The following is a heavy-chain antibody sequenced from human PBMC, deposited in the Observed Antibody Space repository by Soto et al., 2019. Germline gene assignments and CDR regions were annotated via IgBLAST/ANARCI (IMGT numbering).Heavy chain of an antibody. CDR3: AKDAVSYNGKWDWFDS. Sequence: DVQLLESGGGLVQPGGSLTLSCAASRFIFSDYAMNWVRQAPGKGLEWVSSNGGGNTDRYYADSVKGRFIISRDNSKNTMYLQMNSLRDDDTAVYYCAKDAVSYNGKWDWFDSWGQGTLVTVSS. CDR2: NGGGNTDR. CDR1: RFIFSDYA. J-gene: IGHJ5*01. V-gene: IGHV3-23*01. D-gene: IGHD1-26*01.